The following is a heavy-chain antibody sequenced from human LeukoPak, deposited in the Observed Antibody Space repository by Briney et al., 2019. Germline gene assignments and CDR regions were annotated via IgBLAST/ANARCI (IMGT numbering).Heavy chain of an antibody. CDR3: ARDPHPCGGDCYTNGAFDI. Sequence: ASVKVSCTASVYTFTSYDINWVRQATGQGLEWMGYVNPNSGNTGYAQNFQGRVTITRTTSISTAYMEVSGLRSDDTAVYYCARDPHPCGGDCYTNGAFDIWGQGTLVTVSS. V-gene: IGHV1-8*03. CDR1: VYTFTSYD. J-gene: IGHJ3*02. D-gene: IGHD2-21*02. CDR2: VNPNSGNT.